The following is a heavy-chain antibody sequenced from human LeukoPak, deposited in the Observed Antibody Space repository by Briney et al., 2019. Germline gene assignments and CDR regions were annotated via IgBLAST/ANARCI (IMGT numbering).Heavy chain of an antibody. CDR3: ARAAGATALDYFDF. J-gene: IGHJ4*02. V-gene: IGHV3-30-3*01. D-gene: IGHD1-26*01. CDR2: ISYDGSNK. CDR1: EFTFSSYA. Sequence: GGSLRLSCAASEFTFSSYAAHWVRQAPGKGLEWVAVISYDGSNKYYADSVKGRFTISRDNSKNTLYLQMSSLRAEDTAVYYCARAAGATALDYFDFWGQGTLVTVSS.